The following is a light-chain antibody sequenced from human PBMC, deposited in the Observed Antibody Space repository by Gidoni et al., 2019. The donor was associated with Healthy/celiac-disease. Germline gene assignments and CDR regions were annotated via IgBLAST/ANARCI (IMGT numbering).Light chain of an antibody. CDR2: AAS. CDR3: QQSYSTPWT. Sequence: DIQLTQSPSSLSASVGDRVTITCRASQSISSYLNWYQQKPGKAPKLLIYAASSLQSGVPSRFSGSGSGTDFTLTISSLQPEDVATYYCQQSYSTPWTFXXXTKLEIK. J-gene: IGKJ2*01. CDR1: QSISSY. V-gene: IGKV1-39*01.